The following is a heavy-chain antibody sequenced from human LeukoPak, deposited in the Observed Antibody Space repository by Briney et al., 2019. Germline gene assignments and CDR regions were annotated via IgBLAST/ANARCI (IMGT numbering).Heavy chain of an antibody. D-gene: IGHD2-21*02. CDR3: ARTYCGGDCHTRYYYYYYMDV. Sequence: SETLSLTCTVSGGSISSGSYYWSWIRQPAGKGLEWIGRIYTSGSTNYNPSLKSRVTISVDTSKNQFSLKLSSVTAADTAVYYRARTYCGGDCHTRYYYYYYMDVWGKGTTVTVSS. CDR2: IYTSGST. V-gene: IGHV4-61*02. CDR1: GGSISSGSYY. J-gene: IGHJ6*03.